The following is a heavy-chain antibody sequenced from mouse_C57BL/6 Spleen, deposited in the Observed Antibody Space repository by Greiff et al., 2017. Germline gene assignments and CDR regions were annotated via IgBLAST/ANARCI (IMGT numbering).Heavy chain of an antibody. Sequence: EVKLMESGGGLVQPGGSLSLSCAASGFTFTDYYMSWVRQPPGKALEWLGFIRNKANGYTTEYSASVKGRFTISRDNSKSILYLQMNALRAEDSATYYCASSPQLGRNYCDYWGQGTTLTVSS. CDR3: ASSPQLGRNYCDY. CDR2: IRNKANGYTT. CDR1: GFTFTDYY. D-gene: IGHD4-1*02. J-gene: IGHJ2*01. V-gene: IGHV7-3*01.